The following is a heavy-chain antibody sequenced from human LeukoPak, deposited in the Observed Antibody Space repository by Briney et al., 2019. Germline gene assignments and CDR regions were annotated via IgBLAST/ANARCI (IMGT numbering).Heavy chain of an antibody. Sequence: ASVKVSCKASGGTFSSYAISWVRQAPGQGLEWMGGIIPIFGTANYAQKFQGRVTITTDKSTSTAYMELSSLRSEDTAVYYCARGGRIVVVPAARGYYYYYMDVWGKGTTVTVSS. V-gene: IGHV1-69*05. CDR2: IIPIFGTA. D-gene: IGHD2-2*01. J-gene: IGHJ6*03. CDR3: ARGGRIVVVPAARGYYYYYMDV. CDR1: GGTFSSYA.